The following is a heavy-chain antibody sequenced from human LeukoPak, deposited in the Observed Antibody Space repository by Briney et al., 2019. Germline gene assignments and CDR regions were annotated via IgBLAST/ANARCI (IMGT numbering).Heavy chain of an antibody. D-gene: IGHD3-10*01. V-gene: IGHV3-11*06. J-gene: IGHJ4*02. Sequence: GGSLRLSCAASGFTFSDYYMSWIRQAPGKGLEWVSYISSSSSYTNYADSVKGRFTISRDNAKNSLYLQMNSLRAEDTAVYYCAREELLYRGVWFGDDYWGQGTLVTVSS. CDR3: AREELLYRGVWFGDDY. CDR2: ISSSSSYT. CDR1: GFTFSDYY.